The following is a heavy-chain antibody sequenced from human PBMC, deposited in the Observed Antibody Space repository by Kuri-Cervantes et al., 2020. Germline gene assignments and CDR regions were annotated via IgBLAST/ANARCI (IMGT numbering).Heavy chain of an antibody. J-gene: IGHJ4*02. CDR3: VRDPKENWVWAFDY. CDR1: SEPFSGYF. V-gene: IGHV4-34*01. D-gene: IGHD3-16*01. Sequence: SETLSLTCGVYSEPFSGYFWTWIRQPPKKGLEWIGEIYHSGSTNYNPSLKSRVTISVDKSKNQFSLKLTSVTAADTAVYYCVRDPKENWVWAFDYWGLGTQDTVSS. CDR2: IYHSGST.